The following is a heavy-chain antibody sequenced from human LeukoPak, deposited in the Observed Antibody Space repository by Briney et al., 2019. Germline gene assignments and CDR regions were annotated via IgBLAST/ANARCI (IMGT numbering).Heavy chain of an antibody. V-gene: IGHV1-69*05. CDR3: ARSPSQYYDFWSGYQQWDY. CDR2: IISIFGTA. Sequence: SVKVSCKASGGTFSSYAMSWVRQAPGQGLEWMGGIISIFGTANYAQKFQGRVTITTDESTSTAYMELSSLRSEDTAVYYCARSPSQYYDFWSGYQQWDYWGQGTLVTVSS. CDR1: GGTFSSYA. D-gene: IGHD3-3*01. J-gene: IGHJ4*02.